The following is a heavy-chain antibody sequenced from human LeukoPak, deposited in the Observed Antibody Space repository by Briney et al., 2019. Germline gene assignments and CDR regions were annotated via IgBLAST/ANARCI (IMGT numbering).Heavy chain of an antibody. Sequence: GGSLRLSCAASGFNFANHAMSWARQTPGKGLEWVSAISGGGDITYYADSVTGRFTISRDNSKDTLFLQMHSLRPGDTAVYYCVREDTPATANYWGQGTLVTISS. CDR2: ISGGGDIT. D-gene: IGHD2-21*02. CDR3: VREDTPATANY. V-gene: IGHV3-23*01. J-gene: IGHJ4*02. CDR1: GFNFANHA.